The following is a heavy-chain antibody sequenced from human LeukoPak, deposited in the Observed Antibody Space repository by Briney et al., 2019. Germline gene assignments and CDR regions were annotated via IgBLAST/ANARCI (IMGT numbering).Heavy chain of an antibody. CDR1: GGSFSGYY. D-gene: IGHD3-9*01. J-gene: IGHJ4*02. V-gene: IGHV4-34*01. CDR2: INHSGST. CDR3: ARGYYDILTGYSKRKNKYYFDY. Sequence: SSETLSLTCAVYGGSFSGYYSSWIRQPPGKGLEWIGEINHSGSTNYNPSLKSRVTISVDTSKNQFSLKLSSVTAADTAVYYCARGYYDILTGYSKRKNKYYFDYWGQGTLVTVSS.